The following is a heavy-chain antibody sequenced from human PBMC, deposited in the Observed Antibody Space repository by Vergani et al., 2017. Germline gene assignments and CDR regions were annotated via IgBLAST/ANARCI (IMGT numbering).Heavy chain of an antibody. CDR2: IIPIFGTA. CDR3: ATDSRKVEWFSHWYFDL. CDR1: GGTFSSYA. J-gene: IGHJ2*01. Sequence: QVQLVQSGAEVQKPGASVKVSCKASGGTFSSYAISWVRQAPGQGLEWMGRIIPIFGTANYAQKFQGRVTITADESTSTAYMELSRLRSDDTAVYYCATDSRKVEWFSHWYFDLWGRGTLVTVSS. V-gene: IGHV1-69*18. D-gene: IGHD3-3*01.